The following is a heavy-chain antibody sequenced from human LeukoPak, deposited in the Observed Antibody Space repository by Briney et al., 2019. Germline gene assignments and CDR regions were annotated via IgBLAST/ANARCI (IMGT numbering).Heavy chain of an antibody. D-gene: IGHD3-10*01. CDR2: IYSGGST. V-gene: IGHV3-53*04. J-gene: IGHJ3*02. CDR3: ARDLMVQSGAFDI. Sequence: GGSLRLSCAASGFTVSSNYMSWVRQAPGKGLEWVSVIYSGGSTYYAGSVKGRFTISRHNSKNTLYLQMNSLRAEDTAVYYCARDLMVQSGAFDIWGQGTMVTVSS. CDR1: GFTVSSNY.